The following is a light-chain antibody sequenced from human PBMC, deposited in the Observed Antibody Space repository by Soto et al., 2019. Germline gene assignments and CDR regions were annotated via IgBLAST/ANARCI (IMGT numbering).Light chain of an antibody. V-gene: IGKV1-39*01. CDR1: QSINIY. J-gene: IGKJ4*01. CDR3: QQSFSTPQT. CDR2: VAS. Sequence: DIQMTQSPSSLSASVGDSVTITCRASQSINIYLSWYQQKPGKAPKLLINVASTLQGGVPSRFSGSGSGTDFTLAISSLQPEDSATSYCQQSFSTPQTFGGGTKVDIK.